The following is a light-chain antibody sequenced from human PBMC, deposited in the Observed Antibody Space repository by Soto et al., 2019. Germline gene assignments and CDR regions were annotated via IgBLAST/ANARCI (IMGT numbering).Light chain of an antibody. J-gene: IGLJ1*01. CDR3: SSYTSSSTLV. CDR2: DVS. CDR1: SSDVGGYNY. Sequence: QSVLTQPASVSGSPGQSITISCTGTSSDVGGYNYVSWYQHHPGKAPKLIIYDVSNRPSGVSNRFSGSKSGNTASLTISGLQPEDEADYYCSSYTSSSTLVFGTGTKLTVL. V-gene: IGLV2-14*03.